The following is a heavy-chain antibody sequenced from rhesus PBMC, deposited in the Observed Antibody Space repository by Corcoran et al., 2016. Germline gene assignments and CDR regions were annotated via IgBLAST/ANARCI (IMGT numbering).Heavy chain of an antibody. Sequence: QVQLQESGPGLVKPSETLSLTCAVSGGSISDYYYWKWIRQPPGKGAAWIGNIYGNSASTYYNPSLKSRVTISKDTSKNQFFLKLSSVTAADTAVYYCARDPGIAAGRGSYFDYWGQGVLVTVSS. V-gene: IGHV4S9*01. CDR1: GGSISDYYY. D-gene: IGHD6-13*01. CDR2: IYGNSAST. J-gene: IGHJ4*01. CDR3: ARDPGIAAGRGSYFDY.